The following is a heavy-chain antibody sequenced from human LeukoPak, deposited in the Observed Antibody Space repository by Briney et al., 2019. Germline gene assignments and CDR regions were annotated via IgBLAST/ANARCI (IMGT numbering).Heavy chain of an antibody. CDR2: IKRKADDGTA. CDR1: GFTFSNAW. Sequence: AGSLRLSCAASGFTFSNAWMSWVRQAPGKGLEWVGRIKRKADDGTADYAAHVKGRFSISRDDSKDTLYLQMNSLKTEDTGVYYCTTGLGDSWGHGTLGPVSS. CDR3: TTGLGDS. D-gene: IGHD6-19*01. V-gene: IGHV3-15*01. J-gene: IGHJ5*01.